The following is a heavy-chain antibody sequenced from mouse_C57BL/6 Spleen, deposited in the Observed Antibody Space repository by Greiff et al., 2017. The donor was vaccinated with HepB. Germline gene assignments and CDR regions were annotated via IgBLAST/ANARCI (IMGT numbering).Heavy chain of an antibody. CDR1: GYTFTEYT. D-gene: IGHD2-3*01. J-gene: IGHJ3*01. V-gene: IGHV1-62-2*01. CDR2: FYPGSGSI. CDR3: ARHEVYDSLFAY. Sequence: QVHVKQSGAELVKPGASVKLSCKASGYTFTEYTIHWVKQRSGQGLEWIGWFYPGSGSIKYNEKFKDKATLTADKSSSTVYMELSRLTSEDSAVYFCARHEVYDSLFAYWGQGTLVTVSA.